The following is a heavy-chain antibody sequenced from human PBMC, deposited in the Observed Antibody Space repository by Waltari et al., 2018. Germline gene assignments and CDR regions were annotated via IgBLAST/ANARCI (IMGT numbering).Heavy chain of an antibody. CDR3: ARDGEGDGVLYGSPRRFDY. Sequence: QLQLQESGPGLVKPSETLSLTCPVSGGSISSSSYYWGWIRQPPGKGLEWIGSMYYRRTTYYNPSLKGRVTISVDTSKNNLFLNLNSVTAADTAVYYCARDGEGDGVLYGSPRRFDYWGQGILVTVSS. V-gene: IGHV4-39*02. CDR1: GGSISSSSYY. D-gene: IGHD3-10*01. J-gene: IGHJ4*02. CDR2: MYYRRTT.